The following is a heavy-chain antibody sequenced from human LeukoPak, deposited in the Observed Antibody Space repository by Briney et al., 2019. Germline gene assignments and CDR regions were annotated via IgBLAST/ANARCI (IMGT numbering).Heavy chain of an antibody. CDR3: ARRYSSGWYVGSENNWFDP. J-gene: IGHJ5*02. CDR1: GGSISSSSFY. V-gene: IGHV4-39*07. CDR2: LYHSGST. D-gene: IGHD6-19*01. Sequence: SETLSLTCTVSGGSISSSSFYWGWIRQSPGKGLEWIGSLYHSGSTNYNPSLKSRVTISVDKSKNQFSLKLSSVTAADTAVYYCARRYSSGWYVGSENNWFDPWGQGTLVTVSS.